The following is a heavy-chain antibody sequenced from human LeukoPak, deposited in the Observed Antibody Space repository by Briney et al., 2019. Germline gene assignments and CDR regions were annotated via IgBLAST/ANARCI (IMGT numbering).Heavy chain of an antibody. V-gene: IGHV1-3*01. J-gene: IGHJ4*02. CDR2: INAGNGNT. CDR3: ARGVAAAGSFDY. CDR1: GYTFTSYA. Sequence: ASVKVSCKASGYTFTSYAMHWVRQAPGQRLEWMGWINAGNGNTEYSQKFQGRVTITRDTSISTAYMELSRLRSDDTAVYYCARGVAAAGSFDYWGQGTLVTVSS. D-gene: IGHD6-13*01.